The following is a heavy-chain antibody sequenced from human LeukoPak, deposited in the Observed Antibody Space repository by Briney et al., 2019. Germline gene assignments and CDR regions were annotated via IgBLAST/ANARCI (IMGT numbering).Heavy chain of an antibody. D-gene: IGHD6-19*01. CDR2: IYPGDSDT. CDR1: GYSFTSYW. CDR3: TRHYSNGWYNDY. V-gene: IGHV5-51*01. J-gene: IGHJ4*02. Sequence: VESLKISCKGSGYSFTSYWIGWVRQMPGKGLEWMGIIYPGDSDTRYSPSFQGQVTISADRSISTAYVQWSSLKASDTAMYYCTRHYSNGWYNDYWGQGTLVTVSS.